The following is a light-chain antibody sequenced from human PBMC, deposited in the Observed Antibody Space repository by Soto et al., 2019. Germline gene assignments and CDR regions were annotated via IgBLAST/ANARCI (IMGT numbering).Light chain of an antibody. V-gene: IGLV2-14*01. CDR2: EVS. CDR1: SSDVGGYNY. Sequence: QSALTQPASVSGSPGQSITISCTGSSSDVGGYNYVSWYQQHPGKAPKLRIYEVSNRPSGISNRCSGSKSGNTASLTLSVLQAEDEADYYCSSYTSSSTLVFGGGTKVTVL. CDR3: SSYTSSSTLV. J-gene: IGLJ2*01.